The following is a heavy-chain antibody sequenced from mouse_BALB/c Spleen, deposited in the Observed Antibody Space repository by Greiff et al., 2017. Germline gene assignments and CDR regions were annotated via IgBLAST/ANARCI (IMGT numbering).Heavy chain of an antibody. Sequence: VQLQQSGPELVRPGVSVKISCKGSSYTFTDYAMHWVKQSHAKSLEWIGVISTYYGNTNYNQKFKGKATMTVDKSSSTAYMELARLTSEDSAVYYCAIAYYDWYFDVWGAGTTVTVSS. CDR1: SYTFTDYA. CDR3: AIAYYDWYFDV. CDR2: ISTYYGNT. D-gene: IGHD1-1*01. V-gene: IGHV1-67*01. J-gene: IGHJ1*01.